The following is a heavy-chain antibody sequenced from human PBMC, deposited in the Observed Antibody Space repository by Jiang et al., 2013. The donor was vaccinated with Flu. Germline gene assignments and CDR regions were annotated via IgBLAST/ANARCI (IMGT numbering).Heavy chain of an antibody. D-gene: IGHD6-19*01. CDR3: ARPRYSSGPASVVYYYGMDV. CDR1: GYTFTDYY. J-gene: IGHJ6*02. Sequence: SGAEVKKPGASVKVSCKASGYTFTDYYMHWVRQAPGQGLEWVGWINPNSGGTNYAQRFQGRVTMTRDTSISTAYMELSSLRSEDTAVYYCARPRYSSGPASVVYYYGMDVWGQGTTVTVSS. V-gene: IGHV1-2*02. CDR2: INPNSGGT.